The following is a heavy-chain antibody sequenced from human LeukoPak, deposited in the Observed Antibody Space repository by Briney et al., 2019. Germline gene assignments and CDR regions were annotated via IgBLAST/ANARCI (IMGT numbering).Heavy chain of an antibody. CDR2: IHYSGST. Sequence: SETLSLTCTVSGGSISSYYWSWIRQPAGKGLEWIGHIHYSGSTNYNPSLKSRVTISVDTSKNQFSLKLSSVTAADTAVYYCARLGYCSGGRCLNDYWGQGTLVTVSS. CDR3: ARLGYCSGGRCLNDY. J-gene: IGHJ4*02. V-gene: IGHV4-59*08. D-gene: IGHD2-15*01. CDR1: GGSISSYY.